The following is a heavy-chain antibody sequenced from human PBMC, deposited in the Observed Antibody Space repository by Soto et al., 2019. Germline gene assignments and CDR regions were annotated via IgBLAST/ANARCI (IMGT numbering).Heavy chain of an antibody. CDR2: INHSGST. J-gene: IGHJ4*02. V-gene: IGHV4-34*01. Sequence: SETLSLTCAVYGGSFSGYYWSWIRQPPGKGLEWIGEINHSGSTNYNPSLKSRVTISVDTSKNQFSLKLSSVTAADTAVYYRARGEIQLWFRTRRTYYFDYWGQGTLVTVSS. CDR1: GGSFSGYY. D-gene: IGHD5-18*01. CDR3: ARGEIQLWFRTRRTYYFDY.